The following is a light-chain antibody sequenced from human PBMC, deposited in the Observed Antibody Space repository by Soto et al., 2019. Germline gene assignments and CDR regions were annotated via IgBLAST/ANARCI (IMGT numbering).Light chain of an antibody. CDR2: DVS. V-gene: IGLV2-14*01. Sequence: QSALTQPASVSGSPGQSITISCTGTSSDVGGYNYVSWYQQHPGKAPKLMIYDVSNRPSGVSNRFSGSKSGNTASLTISGLQAEDEADYYFSSYTSSSTLAVVFGGGTQLTGL. J-gene: IGLJ2*01. CDR1: SSDVGGYNY. CDR3: SSYTSSSTLAVV.